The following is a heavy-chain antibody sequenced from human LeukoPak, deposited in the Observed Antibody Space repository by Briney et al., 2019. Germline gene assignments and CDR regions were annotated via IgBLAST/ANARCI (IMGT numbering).Heavy chain of an antibody. CDR1: GGSISSYY. V-gene: IGHV4-59*01. Sequence: SETLSLTCTVSGGSISSYYWSRIRQPPGKGLEWIGYIYYSGSTNYNPSLKSRVTISVDTSKNQFSLKLSSVTAADTAVYYCARVHLGAPTIRWPYAFDIWGQGTMVTVSS. D-gene: IGHD3-16*01. CDR2: IYYSGST. CDR3: ARVHLGAPTIRWPYAFDI. J-gene: IGHJ3*02.